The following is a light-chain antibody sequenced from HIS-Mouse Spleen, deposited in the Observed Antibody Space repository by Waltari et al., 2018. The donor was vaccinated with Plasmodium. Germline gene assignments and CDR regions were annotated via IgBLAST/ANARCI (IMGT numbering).Light chain of an antibody. CDR1: SCSVSTSYD. J-gene: IGLJ2*01. CDR3: VLYMGSGTVV. CDR2: STN. V-gene: IGLV8-61*01. Sequence: QTVVTQEPSFSVSPGGTVTLTCGLSSCSVSTSYDPSWYQQTPGQAPRTLIYSTNTRSSGVPDRFSGSILGNKAALTITGAQADDESDYYCVLYMGSGTVVFGGGTKLTVL.